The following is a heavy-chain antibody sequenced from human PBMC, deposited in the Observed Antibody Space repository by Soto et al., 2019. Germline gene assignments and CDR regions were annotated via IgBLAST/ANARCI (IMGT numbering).Heavy chain of an antibody. J-gene: IGHJ5*02. D-gene: IGHD1-26*01. CDR2: IIPIFGTA. Sequence: GASVKVSCKASGGTFSSYAISWVRQAPGQGLEWMGGIIPIFGTANYAQKFQGRVTITADESTSTAYMELSSLRSEDTAVYYCAREGSVWELPQTPYNWFDPRGPGNHGHRLL. V-gene: IGHV1-69*13. CDR3: AREGSVWELPQTPYNWFDP. CDR1: GGTFSSYA.